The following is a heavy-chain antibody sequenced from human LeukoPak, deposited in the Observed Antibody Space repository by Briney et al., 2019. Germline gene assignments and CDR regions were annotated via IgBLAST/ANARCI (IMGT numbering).Heavy chain of an antibody. Sequence: PSETLSLTCTVSDDSTTIYSWSCVRHPPGKGLECSGYIDHTGITTYKPSLNNRVSISRDTTKNHFSLKLRSAPAADTAVYYCAREAKPGIAAAGHLGGAFDIWGQGTMVTVSS. CDR2: IDHTGIT. V-gene: IGHV4-59*01. CDR3: AREAKPGIAAAGHLGGAFDI. J-gene: IGHJ3*02. D-gene: IGHD6-13*01. CDR1: DDSTTIYS.